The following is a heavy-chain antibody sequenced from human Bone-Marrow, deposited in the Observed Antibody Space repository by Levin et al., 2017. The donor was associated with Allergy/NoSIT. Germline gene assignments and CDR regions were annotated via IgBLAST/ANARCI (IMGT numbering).Heavy chain of an antibody. CDR1: GGSVSSDGHF. Sequence: SCTVSGGSVSSDGHFWTWIRQPPGKGPEWIGYVYYSGSTNYNPSLKSRVTMSVDTSKNHFSLKLTSVTAADTAVYYCAREGTPQSWDYWGQGTLVSVSS. D-gene: IGHD1-14*01. V-gene: IGHV4-61*03. J-gene: IGHJ4*02. CDR3: AREGTPQSWDY. CDR2: VYYSGST.